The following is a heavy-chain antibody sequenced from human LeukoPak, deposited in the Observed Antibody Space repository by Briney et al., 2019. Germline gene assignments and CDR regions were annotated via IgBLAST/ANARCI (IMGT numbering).Heavy chain of an antibody. J-gene: IGHJ4*02. CDR3: AREIGPIQLHLWGSAFDY. CDR1: GYTFTSYY. CDR2: INPSGRST. V-gene: IGHV1-46*01. Sequence: ASVKVSCKASGYTFTSYYIHWVRQAPGQGLEWMGIINPSGRSTSSAQKFQGRVTMTRDTSTSTVYMELSSLRSEDTAVYYCAREIGPIQLHLWGSAFDYWGQGTLVTVSS. D-gene: IGHD5-18*01.